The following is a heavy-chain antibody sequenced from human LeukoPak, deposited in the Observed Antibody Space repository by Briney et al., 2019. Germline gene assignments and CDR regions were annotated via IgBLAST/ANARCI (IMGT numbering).Heavy chain of an antibody. CDR1: GFTFSDYY. J-gene: IGHJ4*02. CDR3: ARDPPSSSWYSIDNY. V-gene: IGHV3-11*04. Sequence: PGGSLRLSCAASGFTFSDYYMSWIRQAPGKGLEWVSYISSSGSTIYYADSVKGRFTISRDNAKTSLYLQMNSLRAEDTAVYYCARDPPSSSWYSIDNYWGQGTLVTVYS. CDR2: ISSSGSTI. D-gene: IGHD6-13*01.